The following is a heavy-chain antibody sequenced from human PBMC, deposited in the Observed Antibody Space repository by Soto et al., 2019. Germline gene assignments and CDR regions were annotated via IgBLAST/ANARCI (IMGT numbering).Heavy chain of an antibody. J-gene: IGHJ5*02. CDR1: GGSISSSNW. CDR3: ASLIRWFGDRWFDP. Sequence: QVQLQESGPGLVKLSGTLSHTCAVSGGSISSSNWWSWVRQPPGKGLEWIGEIHHSGSTNYNPSLKSRVTISVDKSKNQFALRLSSVTAADTAVYYCASLIRWFGDRWFDPGGQGTLVTVSS. CDR2: IHHSGST. V-gene: IGHV4-4*02. D-gene: IGHD3-10*01.